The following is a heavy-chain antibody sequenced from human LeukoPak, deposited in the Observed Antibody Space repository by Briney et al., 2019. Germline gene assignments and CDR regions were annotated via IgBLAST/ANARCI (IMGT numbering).Heavy chain of an antibody. J-gene: IGHJ4*02. CDR3: ARYYDSSGYYANFDY. CDR1: GVSISSYY. D-gene: IGHD3-22*01. Sequence: SETLSLTCTVSGVSISSYYWSWIRQPPGKGLEWIGYIYYSGSTNYNPSLKSRVTISVDTSKNQFSLKLSSVTAADTAVYYCARYYDSSGYYANFDYWGQGTLVTVSS. V-gene: IGHV4-59*01. CDR2: IYYSGST.